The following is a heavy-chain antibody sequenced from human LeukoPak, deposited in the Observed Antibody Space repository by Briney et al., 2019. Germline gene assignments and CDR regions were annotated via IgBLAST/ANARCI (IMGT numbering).Heavy chain of an antibody. CDR2: IYYSGST. CDR3: ARDPGGSGSPSFDY. CDR1: GGSISSGGYY. Sequence: PSETLSLTCTVSGGSISSGGYYWSWIRQHPGKGLEWIGYIYYSGSTYYNPSLKSRVTISVDTSKNQSSLKLSSVTAADTAVYYCARDPGGSGSPSFDYWGQGTLVTVSS. J-gene: IGHJ4*02. D-gene: IGHD3-10*01. V-gene: IGHV4-31*03.